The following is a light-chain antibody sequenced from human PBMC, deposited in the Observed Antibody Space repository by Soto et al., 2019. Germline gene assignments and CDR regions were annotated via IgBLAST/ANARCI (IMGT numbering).Light chain of an antibody. V-gene: IGKV2-24*01. CDR3: MQGIQFPFT. Sequence: DIVMTQTPLSSSVTLGQPASISCRSSQSLVFSDGNTYLTWLHQRPGQPPRLLIYQISKRFSGVPDRFSVSGAGTDFTLKISRVEAEDVGVYYCMQGIQFPFTFGPGTTVDIK. CDR1: QSLVFSDGNTY. J-gene: IGKJ3*01. CDR2: QIS.